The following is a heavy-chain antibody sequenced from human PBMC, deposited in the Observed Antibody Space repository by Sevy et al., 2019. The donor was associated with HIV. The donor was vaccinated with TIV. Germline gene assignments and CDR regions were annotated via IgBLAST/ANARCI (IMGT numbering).Heavy chain of an antibody. J-gene: IGHJ3*02. D-gene: IGHD3-16*01. CDR3: ARAGGWGNINHSNQILDI. CDR1: GFTFNFHG. Sequence: GGSLRLSCAASGFTFNFHGMHWVRQAPGKGLEWVANIDQDGSDKRYVDSVRGRFTISRDNANNFLYLQMSSLRADDTAVYYCARAGGWGNINHSNQILDIWGHGTKVTVSS. V-gene: IGHV3-7*01. CDR2: IDQDGSDK.